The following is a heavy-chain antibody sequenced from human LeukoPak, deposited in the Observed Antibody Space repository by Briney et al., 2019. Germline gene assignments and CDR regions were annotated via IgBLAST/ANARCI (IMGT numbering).Heavy chain of an antibody. CDR1: GFTFTDHF. Sequence: ASVRVSCKSSGFTFTDHFIHWGRQAPGQGREGMGYIGYHSTFTSSQPEFQGRVTMTRDTSMTNAYMELTRLTSDDTAVYYCVREGEGPLSKDFDSWGQGTLVTVSS. V-gene: IGHV1-2*02. J-gene: IGHJ4*02. CDR3: VREGEGPLSKDFDS. CDR2: IGYHSTFT. D-gene: IGHD2/OR15-2a*01.